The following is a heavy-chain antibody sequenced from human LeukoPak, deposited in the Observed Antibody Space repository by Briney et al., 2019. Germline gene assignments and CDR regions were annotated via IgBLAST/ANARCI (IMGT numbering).Heavy chain of an antibody. Sequence: GALRLSFAASGFTFSSYGMHWVRQAPGKGLEWVAVISYDGSNKYYADSVKGRFTISRDNSKNTLYLQMNSLRAEDTAVYYCAKAKDLSYYYDSSGYDYWGQGTLVTVSS. J-gene: IGHJ4*02. V-gene: IGHV3-30*18. CDR3: AKAKDLSYYYDSSGYDY. CDR2: ISYDGSNK. D-gene: IGHD3-22*01. CDR1: GFTFSSYG.